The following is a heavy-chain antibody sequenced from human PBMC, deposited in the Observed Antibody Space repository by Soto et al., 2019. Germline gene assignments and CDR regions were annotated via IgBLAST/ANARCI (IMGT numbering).Heavy chain of an antibody. V-gene: IGHV3-11*06. J-gene: IGHJ4*02. D-gene: IGHD1-26*01. CDR2: ISSSSSYT. CDR3: ASGGSGSYQVDY. CDR1: GFTFSDYY. Sequence: GGSLRLSCAAPGFTFSDYYMSWIRQAPGKELEWVSYISSSSSYTNYADSVKGRFTISRDNAKNSLYLQMNSLRAEDTTVYYCASGGSGSYQVDYWGQGTLVTVSS.